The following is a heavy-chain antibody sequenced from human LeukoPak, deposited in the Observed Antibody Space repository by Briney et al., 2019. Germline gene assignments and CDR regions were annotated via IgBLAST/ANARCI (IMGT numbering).Heavy chain of an antibody. D-gene: IGHD6-19*01. J-gene: IGHJ4*02. CDR2: ISGGADNT. V-gene: IGHV3-23*01. CDR1: GFTFRNYA. Sequence: GGSLRLSCAASGFTFRNYAMSWVRQAPGKGLEWVSAISGGADNTYYADSVKGRFTISRDNSKNTLYLQMNSLRAEDTAVYYCAKDGQVSSGWFDYWGQGTLVTVSS. CDR3: AKDGQVSSGWFDY.